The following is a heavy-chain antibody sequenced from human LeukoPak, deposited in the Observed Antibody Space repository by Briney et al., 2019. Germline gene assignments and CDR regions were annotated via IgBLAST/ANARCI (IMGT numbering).Heavy chain of an antibody. V-gene: IGHV3-30*04. J-gene: IGHJ3*02. CDR1: GFTFSSYA. Sequence: PGRSLRLSCAASGFTFSSYAMHWVRQAPGKGLEWVAVISYDGSNKYYADSVKGRFTISRDNSKNTLYLQMNSLRAEDTAVYYCARNPDGYRSSTNCNDAFDIWGQGTMVTVSS. CDR3: ARNPDGYRSSTNCNDAFDI. D-gene: IGHD2-2*03. CDR2: ISYDGSNK.